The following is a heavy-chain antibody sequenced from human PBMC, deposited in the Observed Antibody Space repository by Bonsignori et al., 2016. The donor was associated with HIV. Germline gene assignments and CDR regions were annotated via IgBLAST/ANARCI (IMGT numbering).Heavy chain of an antibody. D-gene: IGHD5-18*01. CDR2: ISSGGSNM. CDR1: GFTFSSYE. J-gene: IGHJ3*02. V-gene: IGHV3-48*03. CDR3: ARCPRRGYNYGNDGIDI. Sequence: GGSLRLSCAASGFTFSSYEMNWVRQAPGKGLEWVSYISSGGSNMYYVDSVKGRFTISRDNAKNSLYLQMNSLRAEDTAVYYCARCPRRGYNYGNDGIDIWGQGTMVTVSS.